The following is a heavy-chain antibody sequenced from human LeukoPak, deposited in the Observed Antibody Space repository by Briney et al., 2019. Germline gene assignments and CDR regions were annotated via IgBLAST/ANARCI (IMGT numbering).Heavy chain of an antibody. CDR1: GGSISSGGYY. Sequence: SETLSLTCTVSGGSISSGGYYWSWIRQPPGQGLEWIGYIYYSGSTNYNPSLKSRVTISVDTSKNQFSLKLSSVTAADTAVYYCARVQDGGLAVADRNYYYGMDVWGQGTTVTVSS. V-gene: IGHV4-61*08. CDR2: IYYSGST. J-gene: IGHJ6*02. D-gene: IGHD6-19*01. CDR3: ARVQDGGLAVADRNYYYGMDV.